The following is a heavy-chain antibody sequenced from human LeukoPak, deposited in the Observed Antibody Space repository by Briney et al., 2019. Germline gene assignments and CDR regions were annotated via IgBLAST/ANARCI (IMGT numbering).Heavy chain of an antibody. Sequence: SETLSLTCTVSGGYISSCDYYWSWIRQPPGKGLEWIGYIYYSGSTYYNPSLKSRVTISVDTSKNQFSLKLSSVTAADTAVYYCAREGTVTNFDYWGQGTLVTVSS. CDR3: AREGTVTNFDY. CDR1: GGYISSCDYY. V-gene: IGHV4-30-4*01. CDR2: IYYSGST. J-gene: IGHJ4*02. D-gene: IGHD4-17*01.